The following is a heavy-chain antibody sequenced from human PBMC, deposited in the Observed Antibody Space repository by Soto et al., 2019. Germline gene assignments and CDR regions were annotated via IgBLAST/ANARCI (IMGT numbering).Heavy chain of an antibody. Sequence: EVQLLESGGGLVQPGGSLRLSCAAPGFTFSNYAMNWVRQAPGKGLEWVSVISGSGGSTYYADSVKGRFTISRDNSKNTLYLQMNSVRDEDTAVYYCARRSSGWYFDYWGQGTLVTVSS. J-gene: IGHJ4*02. CDR2: ISGSGGST. CDR1: GFTFSNYA. D-gene: IGHD6-19*01. V-gene: IGHV3-23*01. CDR3: ARRSSGWYFDY.